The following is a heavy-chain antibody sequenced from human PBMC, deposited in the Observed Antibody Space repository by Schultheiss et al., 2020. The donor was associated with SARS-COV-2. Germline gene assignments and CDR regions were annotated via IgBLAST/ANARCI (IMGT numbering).Heavy chain of an antibody. Sequence: TDSTPSLKSRVTISVDTSKNQFSLKLSSVTAADTAVYYCARLTGAGAFDIWGQGTMVTVSS. V-gene: IGHV4-30-2*04. CDR2: T. J-gene: IGHJ3*02. D-gene: IGHD1-26*01. CDR3: ARLTGAGAFDI.